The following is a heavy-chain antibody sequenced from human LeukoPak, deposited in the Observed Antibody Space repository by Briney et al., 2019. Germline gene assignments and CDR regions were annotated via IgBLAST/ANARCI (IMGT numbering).Heavy chain of an antibody. V-gene: IGHV1-69*04. J-gene: IGHJ4*02. CDR2: IIPILGIA. Sequence: SVKVSCKASGGTFSSYIISWVRQAPGQGLEWMGRIIPILGIANYAQKFQGRVTITADKSTSTAYMELSSLRSEDTAVYYCVRDDSSSYYYFDYWGQGTLVTVSS. D-gene: IGHD6-6*01. CDR3: VRDDSSSYYYFDY. CDR1: GGTFSSYI.